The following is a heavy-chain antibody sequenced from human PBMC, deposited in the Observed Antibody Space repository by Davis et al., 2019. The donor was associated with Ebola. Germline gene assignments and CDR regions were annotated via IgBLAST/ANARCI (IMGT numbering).Heavy chain of an antibody. J-gene: IGHJ4*02. CDR3: AREGDYDHFDH. CDR1: GFTFSSYS. Sequence: PGGSLRLSCAASGFTFSSYSMNWVRQAPGKGLEWVSSISSSSSYIYYADSVKGRFTISRDNAKNSLHLQMNSLRAEDTALYYCAREGDYDHFDHWGQGTLVTVSS. CDR2: ISSSSSYI. D-gene: IGHD4-17*01. V-gene: IGHV3-21*01.